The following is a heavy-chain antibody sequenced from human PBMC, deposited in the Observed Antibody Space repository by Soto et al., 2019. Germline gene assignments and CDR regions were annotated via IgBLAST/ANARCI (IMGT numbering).Heavy chain of an antibody. J-gene: IGHJ4*02. D-gene: IGHD1-26*01. Sequence: GGSLRLSCAASGFTFSSYAMSWVRQAPGKGLEWVSAISGSGGSTYYADSVKGRFTISRDNSKNTLYLQMNSLRAEDTAVYYCAKGPFHPLGATGPRDYWGQGTLVTVSS. CDR2: ISGSGGST. CDR3: AKGPFHPLGATGPRDY. CDR1: GFTFSSYA. V-gene: IGHV3-23*01.